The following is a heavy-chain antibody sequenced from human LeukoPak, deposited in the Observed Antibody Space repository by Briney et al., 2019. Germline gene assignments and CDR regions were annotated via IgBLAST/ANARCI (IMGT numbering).Heavy chain of an antibody. Sequence: PGGSLRLSCAASGFTFSSYGMHWVRQAPGKGLEWVAVIWYDGSNKYYADPVKGRFTISRDNSKNTLYLQMNSLRAEDTAVYYCASEGYCSSTSCPFDYWGQGTLVTVSS. CDR2: IWYDGSNK. V-gene: IGHV3-33*01. J-gene: IGHJ4*02. CDR3: ASEGYCSSTSCPFDY. CDR1: GFTFSSYG. D-gene: IGHD2-2*01.